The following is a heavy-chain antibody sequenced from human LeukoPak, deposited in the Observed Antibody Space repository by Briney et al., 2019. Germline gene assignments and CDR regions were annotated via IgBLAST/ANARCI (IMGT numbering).Heavy chain of an antibody. J-gene: IGHJ5*02. CDR2: INHSGST. CDR1: GGSFSGYY. V-gene: IGHV4-34*01. CDR3: ARHAPRGLHYGSGSFNWFDP. Sequence: PSETLSLTCAVYGGSFSGYYWCWIRQPPGKGLEWIGEINHSGSTNYNPSLKSRVTISVDTSKNQFSLKLSSVTAADTAVYYCARHAPRGLHYGSGSFNWFDPWGQGTLVTVS. D-gene: IGHD3-10*01.